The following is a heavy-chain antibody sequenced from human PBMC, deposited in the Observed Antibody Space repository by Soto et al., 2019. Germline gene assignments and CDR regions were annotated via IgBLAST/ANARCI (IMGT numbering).Heavy chain of an antibody. CDR3: AKAYYYDSSGYPDAFDI. CDR2: ISGSGGST. D-gene: IGHD3-22*01. J-gene: IGHJ3*02. V-gene: IGHV3-23*01. Sequence: GGSLRLSCAASGFTFSSYAMSWVRQAPGKGLEWVSAISGSGGSTYYADSVKGRFTISRDNSKNTLYLQMNSLRAEDTAVYYCAKAYYYDSSGYPDAFDIWGQGTMVTVSS. CDR1: GFTFSSYA.